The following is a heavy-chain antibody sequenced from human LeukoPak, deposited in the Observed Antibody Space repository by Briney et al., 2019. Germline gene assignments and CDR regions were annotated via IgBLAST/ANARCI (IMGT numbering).Heavy chain of an antibody. CDR2: ISDGGGTT. CDR3: VQSTAWYRSSWYLIY. V-gene: IGHV3-23*01. Sequence: GGSLRLSCAASGFTFSSYAMSWVRQAPGKGLEWVSTISDGGGTTYYADSVEGRFSISRDNSRDTLNLQMNSLRAEDTAIYYCVQSTAWYRSSWYLIYWGQGILVTVSS. D-gene: IGHD6-13*01. CDR1: GFTFSSYA. J-gene: IGHJ4*02.